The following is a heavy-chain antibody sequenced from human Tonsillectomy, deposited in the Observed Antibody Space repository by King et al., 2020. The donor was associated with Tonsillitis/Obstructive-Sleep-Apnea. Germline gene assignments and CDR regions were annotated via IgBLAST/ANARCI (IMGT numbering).Heavy chain of an antibody. CDR3: AKDISITGEVAFDI. D-gene: IGHD1-14*01. V-gene: IGHV3-9*01. Sequence: VQLVESGGGLVQPGRSLRLSCAASGFTFDDYAMHWVRQAPGKGLEWVSGMKSNSATIAYADSVRGRFAISRDSAKNSLYLQMNSLRPEDTALYYCAKDISITGEVAFDIWGQGTMVTVSS. CDR1: GFTFDDYA. J-gene: IGHJ3*02. CDR2: MKSNSATI.